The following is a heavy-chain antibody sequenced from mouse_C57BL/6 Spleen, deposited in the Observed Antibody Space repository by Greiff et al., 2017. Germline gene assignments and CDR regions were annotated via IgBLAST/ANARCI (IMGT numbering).Heavy chain of an antibody. CDR3: TTRPVRRRYYAKDY. J-gene: IGHJ4*01. Sequence: DVKLVESGAELVRPGASVQLSCTASGFNIKDYYMQWVKQRPEQGLEWIGRIDPEDGDTEYAPKIPGKATMTADTSSNTAYLQHSRLTSEDTAVYYCTTRPVRRRYYAKDYWGQGTSVAVSS. CDR2: IDPEDGDT. V-gene: IGHV14-1*01. CDR1: GFNIKDYY.